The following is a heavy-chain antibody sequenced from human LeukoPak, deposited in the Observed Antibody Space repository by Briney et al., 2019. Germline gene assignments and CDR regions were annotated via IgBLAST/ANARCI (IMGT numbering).Heavy chain of an antibody. CDR1: GFTFSSYS. J-gene: IGHJ3*02. CDR3: ARERSYSSSWYDAFDI. Sequence: GGSLRLSCAASGFTFSSYSMNWVRQAPGKGLEWVSSISSSSSYIYYADSVRGRFTISRDNAKNSLYLQMNSLRAEDTAVYYCARERSYSSSWYDAFDIWGQGTMVTVSS. V-gene: IGHV3-21*01. D-gene: IGHD6-13*01. CDR2: ISSSSSYI.